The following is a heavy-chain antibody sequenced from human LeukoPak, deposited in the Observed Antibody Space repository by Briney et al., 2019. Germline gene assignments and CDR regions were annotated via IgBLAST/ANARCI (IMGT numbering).Heavy chain of an antibody. V-gene: IGHV1-69*05. J-gene: IGHJ4*02. D-gene: IGHD3-10*01. Sequence: SVKVSCKASGGTFSSYAISWVRQAPGQGLEWMGGIIPIFGTANYAQKFQGRVTMTRNTSISTAYMELSSLRSEDTAVYYCARGIRIENTMVRGVYDYWGQGTLVTVSS. CDR3: ARGIRIENTMVRGVYDY. CDR2: IIPIFGTA. CDR1: GGTFSSYA.